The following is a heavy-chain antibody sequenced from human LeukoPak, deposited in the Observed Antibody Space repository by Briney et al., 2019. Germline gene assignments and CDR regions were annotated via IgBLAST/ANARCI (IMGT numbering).Heavy chain of an antibody. CDR1: GFTVSSNY. V-gene: IGHV3-66*02. Sequence: PGGSLRLSCAASGFTVSSNYMSWVRQAPGKGLEWVSVIYSGGSTYYADSVKDRFTISRDNSKNTLYLQMNSLRAEDTAVYYCAREPPSQGITGTTVYWGQGTLVTVSS. CDR2: IYSGGST. D-gene: IGHD1-7*01. J-gene: IGHJ4*02. CDR3: AREPPSQGITGTTVY.